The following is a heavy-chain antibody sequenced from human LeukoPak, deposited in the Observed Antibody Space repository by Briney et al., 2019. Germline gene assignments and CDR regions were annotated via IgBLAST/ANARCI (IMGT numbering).Heavy chain of an antibody. CDR2: ISSSSSYI. CDR1: GFTFSSYS. Sequence: GGSLRLSCAASGFTFSSYSMNWVRQAPGKGLEWVSSISSSSSYIYYADSAKGRFTISRDNAKNSLYLQMNSLRAEDTAVYYCARDYSSGWYPYFDYWGQGTLVTVSS. J-gene: IGHJ4*02. CDR3: ARDYSSGWYPYFDY. V-gene: IGHV3-21*01. D-gene: IGHD6-19*01.